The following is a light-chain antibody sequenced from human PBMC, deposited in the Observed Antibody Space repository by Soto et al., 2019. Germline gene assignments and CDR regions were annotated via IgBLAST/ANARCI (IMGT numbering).Light chain of an antibody. J-gene: IGLJ2*01. CDR1: SSDIGTYNS. CDR2: DVT. V-gene: IGLV2-14*01. Sequence: QSALTQPASVSGSPGQSITISCTGTSSDIGTYNSVSWYQQHAGKVPKLMIYDVTNRPSGVSDRSSGSKSGNTASLTISGLQAEDEADYYCTSYTTSSTLVFGGGTKVTVL. CDR3: TSYTTSSTLV.